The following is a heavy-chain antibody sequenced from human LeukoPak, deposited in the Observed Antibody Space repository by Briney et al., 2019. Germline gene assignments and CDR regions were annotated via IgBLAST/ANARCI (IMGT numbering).Heavy chain of an antibody. CDR2: ISYDGSNK. CDR3: AKERHRWYYFDY. V-gene: IGHV3-30*18. J-gene: IGHJ4*02. CDR1: GFTFSSYG. D-gene: IGHD6-13*01. Sequence: GGSLRLSCAASGFTFSSYGMHWVRQAPGKGLEWVAVISYDGSNKYYADSVKGRSTISRDNSKNTLYLQMNSLRAEDTAVYYCAKERHRWYYFDYWGQGTLVTVSS.